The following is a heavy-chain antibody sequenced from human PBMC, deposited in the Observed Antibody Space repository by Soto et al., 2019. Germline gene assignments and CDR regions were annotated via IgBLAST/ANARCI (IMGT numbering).Heavy chain of an antibody. D-gene: IGHD3-3*01. CDR2: ISESGGST. CDR1: GFTFSSHE. V-gene: IGHV3-48*03. CDR3: ARDRSLIFAVPPYGMDV. J-gene: IGHJ6*02. Sequence: GGSLRLSCVVSGFTFSSHEMNWVRQAPGKGPEWVAKISESGGSTSYADSVKGRFTISRDNARDSLCLHMDNLRAEDTAVYYCARDRSLIFAVPPYGMDVWGQGTTVTVSS.